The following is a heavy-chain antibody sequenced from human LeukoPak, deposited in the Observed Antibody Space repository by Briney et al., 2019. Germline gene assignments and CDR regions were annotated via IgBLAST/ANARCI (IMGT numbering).Heavy chain of an antibody. Sequence: VASVKVSCKASGYTFTAYYIHWVRQAPGQGLEWMGWINPKSGGTGYAQKFQGRVTMTRNTSISTAYMELSSLRSEDTAVYYCARVSALWSGYDYVYNWFDPWGQGTLVTVSS. J-gene: IGHJ5*02. V-gene: IGHV1-8*02. CDR1: GYTFTAYY. CDR2: INPKSGGT. CDR3: ARVSALWSGYDYVYNWFDP. D-gene: IGHD5-12*01.